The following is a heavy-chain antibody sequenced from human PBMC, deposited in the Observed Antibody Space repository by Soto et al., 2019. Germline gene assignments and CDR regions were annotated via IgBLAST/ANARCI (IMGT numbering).Heavy chain of an antibody. V-gene: IGHV4-39*01. CDR3: ARNPHCSGGSCYYYYFDY. CDR1: GGTISSSRYY. Sequence: SETLSLTYTVSGGTISSSRYYWGWIHQPPGKGLEWIGSIYYSGSTYFTPSLKSRVTISVDTSKYQFSLKLSSVTAADTAVYYCARNPHCSGGSCYYYYFDYWGQGTLVTVS. J-gene: IGHJ4*02. CDR2: IYYSGST. D-gene: IGHD2-15*01.